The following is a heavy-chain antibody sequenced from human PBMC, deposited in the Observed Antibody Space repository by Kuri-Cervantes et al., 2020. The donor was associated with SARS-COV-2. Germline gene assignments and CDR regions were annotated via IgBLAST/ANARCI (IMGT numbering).Heavy chain of an antibody. CDR1: GYTLTELS. J-gene: IGHJ4*02. Sequence: ASVKVSCKVSGYTLTELSMHWVRQAPGQGLEWMGWINPNSGGTNYTQKFQGRVTMTTDTSTSTAYMELRSLRSDDTAVYYCARGLAAAFGVDYWGQGTLVTVSS. V-gene: IGHV1-2*02. CDR2: INPNSGGT. D-gene: IGHD6-13*01. CDR3: ARGLAAAFGVDY.